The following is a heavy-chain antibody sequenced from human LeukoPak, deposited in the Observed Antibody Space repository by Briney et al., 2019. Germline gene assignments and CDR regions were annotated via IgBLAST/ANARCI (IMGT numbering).Heavy chain of an antibody. Sequence: WASVKVSCKASGGTFSSYAISWVRQAPGQGLEWMGGIIPIFGTANYAQKFQGRVTITADESTSTAYMELSSLRSEDTAVYYCAREGGIDYYDSNGYSTSSFDYWGQGTLVTVSS. CDR3: AREGGIDYYDSNGYSTSSFDY. D-gene: IGHD3-22*01. J-gene: IGHJ4*02. V-gene: IGHV1-69*13. CDR1: GGTFSSYA. CDR2: IIPIFGTA.